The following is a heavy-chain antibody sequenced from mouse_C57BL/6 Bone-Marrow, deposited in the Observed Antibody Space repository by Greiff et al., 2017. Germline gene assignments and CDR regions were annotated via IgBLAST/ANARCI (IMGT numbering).Heavy chain of an antibody. CDR2: ISSGSSTI. V-gene: IGHV5-17*01. Sequence: VQLQASGGGLVKPGGSLKLSCAASGFTFSDYGMHWVRQAPEKGLEWVAYISSGSSTIYYADTVKGRFTISRDNAKHTLFLQMTSLRSEETAMYYCARQDYDYDDGAYYFDYWGQGTTLTVSS. CDR3: ARQDYDYDDGAYYFDY. CDR1: GFTFSDYG. J-gene: IGHJ2*01. D-gene: IGHD2-4*01.